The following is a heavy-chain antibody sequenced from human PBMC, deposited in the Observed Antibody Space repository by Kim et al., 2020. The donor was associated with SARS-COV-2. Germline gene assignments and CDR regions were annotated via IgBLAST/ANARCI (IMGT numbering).Heavy chain of an antibody. Sequence: ETLSLTCTVSGGSISSYYWSWIRQPPGKGLEWIGYIYYSGSTNYNPSLKSRVTISVYTSKNQFSLKLSSVTAADTAVYYCARGSAWSQPYGMDVWGQGTTVTVSS. CDR1: GGSISSYY. V-gene: IGHV4-59*01. CDR2: IYYSGST. D-gene: IGHD2-8*02. J-gene: IGHJ6*02. CDR3: ARGSAWSQPYGMDV.